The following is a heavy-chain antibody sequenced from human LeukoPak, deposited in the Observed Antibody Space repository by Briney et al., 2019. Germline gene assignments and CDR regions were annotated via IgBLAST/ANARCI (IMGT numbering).Heavy chain of an antibody. CDR2: ITWNSDTI. D-gene: IGHD3-22*01. Sequence: GGSLRLSCAASGFTFDDYAMHWVRQPPGKGLEWVSGITWNSDTIGYADSVKGRFTISRDNAKNSLYLQMNSLRAEDTALYYCAKDNYYDSSGYYGLDFDYWGQGTLVTVSS. J-gene: IGHJ4*02. CDR1: GFTFDDYA. V-gene: IGHV3-9*01. CDR3: AKDNYYDSSGYYGLDFDY.